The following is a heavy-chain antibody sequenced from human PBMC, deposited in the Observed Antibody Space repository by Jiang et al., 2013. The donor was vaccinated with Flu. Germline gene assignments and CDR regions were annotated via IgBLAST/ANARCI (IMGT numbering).Heavy chain of an antibody. J-gene: IGHJ5*02. CDR1: GYTFTSYD. Sequence: SGYTFTSYDINWVRQATGQGLEWMGWMNPNSGNTGYAQKFQGRVTMTRNTSVSTAYMELSSLRSEDTAVYYCARVWFGELLYLWFDPLGPGNPGHRLL. CDR2: MNPNSGNT. V-gene: IGHV1-8*02. D-gene: IGHD3-10*01. CDR3: ARVWFGELLYLWFDP.